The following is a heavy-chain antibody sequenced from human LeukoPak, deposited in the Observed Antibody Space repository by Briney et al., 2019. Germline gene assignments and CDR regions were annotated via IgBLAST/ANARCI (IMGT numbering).Heavy chain of an antibody. CDR3: ARGTSTTVTTL. CDR2: MNPKSGNT. CDR1: GYRFSSHD. V-gene: IGHV1-8*01. Sequence: ASVKVSCKASGYRFSSHDINWVRQATGQGLEWMGWMNPKSGNTDHAQKFQGRVTMSRNTSISVAYLELSSLRSEDTAVYYCARGTSTTVTTLWGQGTMVTVSS. D-gene: IGHD4-17*01. J-gene: IGHJ3*01.